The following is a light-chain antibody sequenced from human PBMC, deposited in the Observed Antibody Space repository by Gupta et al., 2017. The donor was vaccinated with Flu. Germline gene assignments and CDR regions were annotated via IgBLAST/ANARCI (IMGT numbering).Light chain of an antibody. Sequence: DIQMTQSPSSLSASVGNRVTITCRASQNIDFYLNWYRQRPGKAPELLSYAASNLQSGGPSRCTGGGSGKAFTLSISRLQPEDLATYYCQQGCTTTWTFGQGTRVEIK. J-gene: IGKJ1*01. CDR2: AAS. CDR1: QNIDFY. V-gene: IGKV1-39*01. CDR3: QQGCTTTWT.